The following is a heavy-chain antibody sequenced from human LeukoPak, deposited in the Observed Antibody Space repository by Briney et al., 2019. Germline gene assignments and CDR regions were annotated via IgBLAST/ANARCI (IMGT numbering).Heavy chain of an antibody. CDR3: AREQGTGDIDY. D-gene: IGHD7-27*01. CDR1: GGSISSYY. V-gene: IGHV4-59*01. Sequence: SETLSLTCTVSGGSISSYYWSWIRQPPGKGLEWIGYIYYSGSTNYNPSLKSRVTLSVDTSKNQFSLKLSSVTAADTAVYYCAREQGTGDIDYWGQGTLVTVSS. CDR2: IYYSGST. J-gene: IGHJ4*02.